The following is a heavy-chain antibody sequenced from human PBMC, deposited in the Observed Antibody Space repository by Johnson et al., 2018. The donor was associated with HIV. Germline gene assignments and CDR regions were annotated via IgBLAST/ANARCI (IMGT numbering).Heavy chain of an antibody. D-gene: IGHD3-16*01. Sequence: VQLVESGGGLVQPGGSLRLSCAASGFTFSSYWMHWVRQAPGKGLVWVSRINSDGSSTSYADSVKGRFTISRDNAQNSLYLQMNSLRAEDTAVYYCARDGGGGALDIWGQGTMVTVSS. CDR3: ARDGGGGALDI. V-gene: IGHV3-74*01. J-gene: IGHJ3*02. CDR2: INSDGSST. CDR1: GFTFSSYW.